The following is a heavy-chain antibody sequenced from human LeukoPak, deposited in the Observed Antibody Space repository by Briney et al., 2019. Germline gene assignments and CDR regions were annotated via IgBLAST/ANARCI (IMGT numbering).Heavy chain of an antibody. CDR2: IHPSGGST. J-gene: IGHJ4*02. CDR1: GYTFTSYY. D-gene: IGHD1-26*01. Sequence: GASVKVSCKASGYTFTSYYMHWVRQAPGQGLEWMGIIHPSGGSTSYAQKFQDRVTMTRDTSTSTVYMELSSLRSDDTAVYYCARDPGIVGATGHFDYWGQGTLVTVSS. V-gene: IGHV1-46*01. CDR3: ARDPGIVGATGHFDY.